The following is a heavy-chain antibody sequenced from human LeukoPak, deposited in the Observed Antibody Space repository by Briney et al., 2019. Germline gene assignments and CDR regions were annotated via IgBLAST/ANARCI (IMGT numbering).Heavy chain of an antibody. J-gene: IGHJ4*02. CDR1: DDSISDYY. D-gene: IGHD3-16*01. CDR3: TRGAGWLIDY. CDR2: FHNSGTS. V-gene: IGHV4-59*01. Sequence: SETLSLTCTVSDDSISDYYRGWIRQPPGKGLEWIGYFHNSGTSTYNPSLKSRVTISADTSKNRFSLKLNSLTTADTAVYYCTRGAGWLIDYWGQGILVTVSS.